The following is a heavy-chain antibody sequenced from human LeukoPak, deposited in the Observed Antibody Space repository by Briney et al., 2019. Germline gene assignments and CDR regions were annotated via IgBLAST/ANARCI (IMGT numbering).Heavy chain of an antibody. D-gene: IGHD2-21*01. V-gene: IGHV4-39*07. CDR3: ARLKDIVVVWSYFDY. CDR1: GGSISSSSYY. Sequence: SETLSLTRTVSGGSISSSSYYWGWIRQPPGKGLEWIGSIYYSGSTYYNPSLKSRVTISVDTSKNQFSLKLSSVTAADTAVYYCARLKDIVVVWSYFDYWGQGTLVTVSS. CDR2: IYYSGST. J-gene: IGHJ4*02.